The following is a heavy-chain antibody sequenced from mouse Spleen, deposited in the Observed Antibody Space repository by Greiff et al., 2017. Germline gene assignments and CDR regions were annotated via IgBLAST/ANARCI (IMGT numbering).Heavy chain of an antibody. J-gene: IGHJ2*01. V-gene: IGHV1-69*01. Sequence: QVQLQQPGAELVMPGASVKLSCKASGYTFTSYWMHWVKQRPGQGLEWIGEIDPSDSYTNYNQKFKGKATLTVDKSSSTAYMQLSSLTSEDSAVYYCARPLTGGYYFDYWGQGTTLTVSS. CDR3: ARPLTGGYYFDY. CDR1: GYTFTSYW. CDR2: IDPSDSYT. D-gene: IGHD4-1*01.